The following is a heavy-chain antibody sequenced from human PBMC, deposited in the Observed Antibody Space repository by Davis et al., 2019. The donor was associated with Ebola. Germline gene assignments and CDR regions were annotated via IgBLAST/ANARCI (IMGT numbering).Heavy chain of an antibody. CDR3: ARVNYDFWSGYYSDNWFDP. Sequence: GSLRLSCAVYGGSFSGYYWSWIRQPPGKGLEWIGEINHSGSTNYNPSLKSRVTISVDTSKNQFSLKLSSVTAADTAVYYCARVNYDFWSGYYSDNWFDPWGQGTLVTVSS. CDR1: GGSFSGYY. V-gene: IGHV4-34*01. D-gene: IGHD3-3*01. CDR2: INHSGST. J-gene: IGHJ5*02.